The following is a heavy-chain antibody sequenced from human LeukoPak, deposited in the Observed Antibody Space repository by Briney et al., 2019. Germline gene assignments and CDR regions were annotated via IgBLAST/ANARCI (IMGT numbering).Heavy chain of an antibody. J-gene: IGHJ4*02. CDR1: GFTFSDYE. Sequence: PGGSLRLSCAASGFTFSDYEMNWVRQAPERGLEWVSYISSTGSTIYYADSVKGRFTISRDNAKNSLYLQMNSLRAEDTAVYYCASLHRGIAVAGTTVWGQGTLVTVSS. CDR3: ASLHRGIAVAGTTV. CDR2: ISSTGSTI. D-gene: IGHD6-19*01. V-gene: IGHV3-48*03.